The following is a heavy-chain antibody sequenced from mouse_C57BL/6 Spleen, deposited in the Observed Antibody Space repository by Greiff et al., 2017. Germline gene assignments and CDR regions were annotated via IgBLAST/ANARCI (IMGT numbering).Heavy chain of an antibody. J-gene: IGHJ4*01. V-gene: IGHV1-50*01. CDR2: IDPSDSYT. D-gene: IGHD6-1*01. CDR1: GYTFTSYW. Sequence: VQLKQPGAELVKPGASVKLSCKASGYTFTSYWMQWVKQRPGQGLEWIGEIDPSDSYTNYNQKFKGKATLTVDTSSSTAYMQLSSLTSEDSAVYYCARSLNGLYAMDYWGQGTSVTVSS. CDR3: ARSLNGLYAMDY.